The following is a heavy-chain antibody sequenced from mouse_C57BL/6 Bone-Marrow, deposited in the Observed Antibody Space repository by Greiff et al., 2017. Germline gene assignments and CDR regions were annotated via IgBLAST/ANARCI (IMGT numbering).Heavy chain of an antibody. CDR1: VYPFPSSW. V-gene: IGHV1-74*01. D-gene: IGHD2-2*01. CDR2: LHPSDSDT. CDR3: AIFGYYWYFDV. Sequence: QFPLQQPGAELVKPGASVTVSCTASVYPFPSSWMHLVTPRPGPVLALICLLHPSDSDTNYNQKFKGKATLTVDKSSSTAYMQLSSLKSEDSAVYYCAIFGYYWYFDVWGTGTTVTVAS. J-gene: IGHJ1*03.